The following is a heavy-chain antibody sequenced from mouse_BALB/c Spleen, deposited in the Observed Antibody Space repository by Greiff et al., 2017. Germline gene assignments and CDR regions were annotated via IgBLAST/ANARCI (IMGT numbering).Heavy chain of an antibody. CDR1: GFTFSSYY. D-gene: IGHD1-1*01. CDR2: INSNGGST. V-gene: IGHV5-6-2*01. Sequence: EVKLMESGGGLVKLGGSLKLSCAASGFTFSSYYMSWVRQTPEKRLELVAAINSNGGSTYYPDTVKGRFTISRDNAKNTLYLQMSSLKSEDTALYYCARQGASSPMDYWGQGTSVTVSS. J-gene: IGHJ4*01. CDR3: ARQGASSPMDY.